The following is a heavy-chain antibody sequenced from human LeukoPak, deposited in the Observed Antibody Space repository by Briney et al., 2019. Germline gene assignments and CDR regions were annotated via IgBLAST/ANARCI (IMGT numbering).Heavy chain of an antibody. Sequence: GESLKISCKGSGYSFTSYWISWVRQMPGKGLEWMGRIDPSDSYTNYSPSFQGHVTISADKSISTAYLRWSSLKASDTAMYYCARHGRVVVVANHGMDVWGKGNTVTVSS. CDR1: GYSFTSYW. V-gene: IGHV5-10-1*01. CDR2: IDPSDSYT. CDR3: ARHGRVVVVANHGMDV. J-gene: IGHJ6*04. D-gene: IGHD2-15*01.